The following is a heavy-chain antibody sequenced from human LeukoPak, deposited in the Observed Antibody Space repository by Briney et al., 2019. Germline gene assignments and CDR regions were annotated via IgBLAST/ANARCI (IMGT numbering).Heavy chain of an antibody. Sequence: SETLSLTCSVSGSYINNYYWGWIRQAPGKGPEWIGSIYYSGKTYYNSSLRSRVTISLDTSKKQFSLNLFYVTAADTAMYYCARDRYDSSGYLYYFDYWGQGTLVTVSS. J-gene: IGHJ4*02. CDR1: GSYINNYY. CDR3: ARDRYDSSGYLYYFDY. CDR2: IYYSGKT. V-gene: IGHV4-39*07. D-gene: IGHD3-22*01.